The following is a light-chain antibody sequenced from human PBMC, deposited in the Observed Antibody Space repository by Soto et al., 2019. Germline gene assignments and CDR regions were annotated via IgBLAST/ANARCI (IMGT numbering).Light chain of an antibody. V-gene: IGKV3-11*01. CDR1: QSVDIY. J-gene: IGKJ5*01. CDR3: QQRKYWPPLT. Sequence: ETVLTQSPATLSLSPGETATLSCRASQSVDIYVAWYQQKSGQAPRLLIWDASNRATGIPARFSGSGSGKDFTLTIISVEPEDFAVYYFQQRKYWPPLTFGQGTRLEI. CDR2: DAS.